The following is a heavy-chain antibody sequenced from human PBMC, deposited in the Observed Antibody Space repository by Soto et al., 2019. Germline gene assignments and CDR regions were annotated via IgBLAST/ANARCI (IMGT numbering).Heavy chain of an antibody. Sequence: QVQLVQSGAEVKKPGSSVKVSCKASGGTFSSYAISWVRQAPGQGLEWMGGIIPIFGTANYAQKFQGRVTMTTGTSTSTAYMELRSLRSDDTAVYYCARDPSRYSYGYFYYYGMDVWGQGTTVTVSS. J-gene: IGHJ6*02. CDR2: IIPIFGTA. CDR3: ARDPSRYSYGYFYYYGMDV. CDR1: GGTFSSYA. V-gene: IGHV1-69*06. D-gene: IGHD5-12*01.